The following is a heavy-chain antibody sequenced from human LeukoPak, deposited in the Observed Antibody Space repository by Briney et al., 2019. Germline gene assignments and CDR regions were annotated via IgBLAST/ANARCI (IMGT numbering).Heavy chain of an antibody. CDR3: ARDILGSSGYNWFDP. CDR1: GFTFSSYE. CDR2: ISNSGSSI. V-gene: IGHV3-48*03. Sequence: GGSLRLSCVASGFTFSSYEMNWVRQAPGKGLEFISYISNSGSSINYADSVKGRFTISRDNAKNSLYLQMNSLRAEDTAVYYCARDILGSSGYNWFDPWGQGTLVTVSS. J-gene: IGHJ5*02. D-gene: IGHD6-19*01.